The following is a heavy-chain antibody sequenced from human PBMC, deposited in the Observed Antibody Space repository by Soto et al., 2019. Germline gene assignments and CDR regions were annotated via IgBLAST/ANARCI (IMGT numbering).Heavy chain of an antibody. J-gene: IGHJ4*02. CDR1: GGLIDTYY. Sequence: QVQLQESGPGLVKPSETLSLTCSVSGGLIDTYYWSWLRQPPGKGLQWIGYIYYTGITNYHPSLESRVTLSVDTSKNQFSLKLTSVTAADTAVYYCARHEPVEMAATVRFDFWGQGRLVIVSS. CDR2: IYYTGIT. D-gene: IGHD6-19*01. V-gene: IGHV4-59*08. CDR3: ARHEPVEMAATVRFDF.